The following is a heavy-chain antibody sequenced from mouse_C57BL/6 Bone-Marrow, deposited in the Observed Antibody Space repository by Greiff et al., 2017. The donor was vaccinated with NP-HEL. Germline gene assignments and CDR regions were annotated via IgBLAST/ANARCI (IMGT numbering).Heavy chain of an antibody. CDR3: ARQGDYGNYDWYFDV. J-gene: IGHJ1*03. CDR1: GYAFSSYW. Sequence: QVQLKESGAELVKPGASVKISCKASGYAFSSYWMNWVKQRPGKGLEWIGQIYPGDGDTNYNGKFKGKATLTADKSSSTAYMQLSSLTSEDSAVYFGARQGDYGNYDWYFDVGGTGTTVTVSS. V-gene: IGHV1-80*01. CDR2: IYPGDGDT. D-gene: IGHD2-1*01.